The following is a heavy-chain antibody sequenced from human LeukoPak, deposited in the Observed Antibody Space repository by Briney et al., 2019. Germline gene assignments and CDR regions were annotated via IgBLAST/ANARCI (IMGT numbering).Heavy chain of an antibody. J-gene: IGHJ4*03. CDR2: INHRGDT. D-gene: IGHD1-1*01. V-gene: IGHV4-34*01. CDR3: ARGPTISETGYFDY. CDR1: GGSFSTYY. Sequence: SETLSLTCAVYGGSFSTYYWSWIRQSPGKGLEWIAEINHRGDTNYNPSVKSRVTISVDTSKNQYSLKVTSLTAADTAVYYCARGPTISETGYFDYWGQGTLVTVSS.